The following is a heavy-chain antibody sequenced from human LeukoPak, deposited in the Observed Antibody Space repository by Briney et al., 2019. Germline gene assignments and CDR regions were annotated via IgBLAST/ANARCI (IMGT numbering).Heavy chain of an antibody. CDR2: INHSGST. CDR1: GGSFSGYY. J-gene: IGHJ5*02. CDR3: ARARRARISKYGSGSYWWFDP. Sequence: SETLSLTCAVYGGSFSGYYWSWIRQPPGKGLEWIGEINHSGSTNYNPSLKSRVTISVDTSKNQFSLKLSSVTAADTAVYYCARARRARISKYGSGSYWWFDPWGQGTLVTVSS. V-gene: IGHV4-34*01. D-gene: IGHD3-10*01.